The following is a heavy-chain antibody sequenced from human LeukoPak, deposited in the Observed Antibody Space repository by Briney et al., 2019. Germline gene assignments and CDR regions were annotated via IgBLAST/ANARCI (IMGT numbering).Heavy chain of an antibody. CDR2: ISSSGSTI. V-gene: IGHV3-48*03. Sequence: LSGGSLRLSCAASGFTFSSYAMSWVRQAPGKGLEWVSYISSSGSTIYYADSVKGRFTISRDNAKNSLYLQMNSLRAEHTAVYYGARIGGFYPRNWFDPWGQGTLVTVSS. CDR3: ARIGGFYPRNWFDP. D-gene: IGHD3-16*01. J-gene: IGHJ5*02. CDR1: GFTFSSYA.